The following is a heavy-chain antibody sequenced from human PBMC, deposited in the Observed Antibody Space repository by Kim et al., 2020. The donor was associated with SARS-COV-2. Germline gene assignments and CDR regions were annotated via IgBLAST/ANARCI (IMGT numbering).Heavy chain of an antibody. CDR3: ARINGADYYGSGSYPGAFDY. CDR1: GFSLSTSGTC. CDR2: IDWDDDK. J-gene: IGHJ4*02. Sequence: SGPTLVNPTQTLTLTCTFSGFSLSTSGTCVSWIRQPPGKALEWLALIDWDDDKYYSTSLKTRLTISKDTSKNQVVLTMTNMDPVDTATYYCARINGADYYGSGSYPGAFDYWGQGTLVTVSS. V-gene: IGHV2-70*01. D-gene: IGHD3-10*01.